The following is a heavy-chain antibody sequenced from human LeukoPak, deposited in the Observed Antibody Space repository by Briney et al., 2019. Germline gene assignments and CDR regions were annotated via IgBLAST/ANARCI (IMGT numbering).Heavy chain of an antibody. CDR1: GFTFSYAW. CDR2: IKSKTDGGAT. J-gene: IGHJ4*02. CDR3: TTGEVAASGY. D-gene: IGHD6-13*01. V-gene: IGHV3-15*01. Sequence: GGSLRLSCAASGFTFSYAWMGWVRQAPGKGLEWVGRIKSKTDGGATEYAAPVKGRFTISRDDSKNTLYLQMNSLKTEDTAVYYCTTGEVAASGYWGQGTLVTVSS.